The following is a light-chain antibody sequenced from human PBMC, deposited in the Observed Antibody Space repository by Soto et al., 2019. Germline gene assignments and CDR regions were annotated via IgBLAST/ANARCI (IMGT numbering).Light chain of an antibody. CDR3: SSYTSSNTLV. J-gene: IGLJ1*01. CDR2: EVT. Sequence: QSALTQPASVSGSPGQSITISCTGTSSDVGTYKYVSWYQQLPGKAPKLMIYEVTNRPSGVSNRFSGSKSGSTASLTISGLQAEDEADYYCSSYTSSNTLVFGTGTKLTVL. V-gene: IGLV2-14*01. CDR1: SSDVGTYKY.